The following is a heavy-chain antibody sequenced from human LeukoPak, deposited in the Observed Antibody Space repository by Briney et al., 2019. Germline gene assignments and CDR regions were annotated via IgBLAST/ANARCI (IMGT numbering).Heavy chain of an antibody. V-gene: IGHV6-1*01. CDR3: ARAVGYFDL. J-gene: IGHJ2*01. Sequence: SQSLSLTCAISVDSISRKNAAWNWIRQSPSRCLEWLGSTYYRSKWYNEYAVSVKSRITINPDTSKNQFSLQLNSVTPEDTAVYYCARAVGYFDLWGRGTLVTVSS. CDR1: VDSISRKNAA. CDR2: TYYRSKWYN.